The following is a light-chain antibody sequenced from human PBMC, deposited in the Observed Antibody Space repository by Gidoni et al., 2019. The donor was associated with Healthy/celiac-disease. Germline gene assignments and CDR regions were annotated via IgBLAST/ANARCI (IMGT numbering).Light chain of an antibody. CDR3: QQYDNLLWT. Sequence: IQMTQSPSSLSASVGDRVTITCQASQDISNYLNWYQQKPGKAPKLLIYDASNLETGVPSRFSGSGSGTDFTFTISSLQPEDIATYDCQQYDNLLWTFGQGTKVEIK. CDR1: QDISNY. J-gene: IGKJ1*01. CDR2: DAS. V-gene: IGKV1-33*01.